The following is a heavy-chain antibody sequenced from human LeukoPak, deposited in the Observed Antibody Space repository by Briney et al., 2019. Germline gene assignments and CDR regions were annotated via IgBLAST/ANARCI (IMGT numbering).Heavy chain of an antibody. CDR2: ISGGGDST. Sequence: GGSPRLFCAASGFPFSSYAMSWVRQTPGKGLEWVSSISGGGDSTYYVDSVKGRFTISRDNSKNTVYLQMNSLRAEDTAVYYCAKGCVSTNCQATRWFDPWGQGTLVTVSS. V-gene: IGHV3-23*01. D-gene: IGHD6-13*01. CDR1: GFPFSSYA. CDR3: AKGCVSTNCQATRWFDP. J-gene: IGHJ5*02.